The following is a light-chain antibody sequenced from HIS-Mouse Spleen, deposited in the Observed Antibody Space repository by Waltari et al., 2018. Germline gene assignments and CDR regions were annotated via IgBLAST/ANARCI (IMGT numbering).Light chain of an antibody. V-gene: IGLV2-14*01. CDR3: SSYTSSSTF. CDR2: EVS. CDR1: SSDVGGYNY. Sequence: QSALTQPASVSGSPGQSITISCTGTSSDVGGYNYVSWYQQHPGKAPKLMIYEVSNRPSGVSKRFSDSKSGNTASLTISGLQAEDEADYYCSSYTSSSTFFGTGTKVTVL. J-gene: IGLJ1*01.